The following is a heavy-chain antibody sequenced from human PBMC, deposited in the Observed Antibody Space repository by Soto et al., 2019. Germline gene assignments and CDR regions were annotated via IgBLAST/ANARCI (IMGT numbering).Heavy chain of an antibody. CDR1: GDSLSMYA. CDR3: ARDDYVWGSYRLTLDP. CDR2: IIPIFGTA. D-gene: IGHD3-16*02. V-gene: IGHV1-69*06. J-gene: IGHJ5*02. Sequence: SVNGAWKASGDSLSMYAVGWGRQAPGQGLEWMGGIIPIFGTANYAQKFQGRVTITADKSTSTAYMELSSLRSEDTAVYYCARDDYVWGSYRLTLDPWGHGTLVTVS.